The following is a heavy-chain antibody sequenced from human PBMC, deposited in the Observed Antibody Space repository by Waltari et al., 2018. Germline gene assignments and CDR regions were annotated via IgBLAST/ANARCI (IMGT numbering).Heavy chain of an antibody. D-gene: IGHD2-15*01. CDR1: GYTFTSYA. Sequence: QVQLVQSGAEVKKPGASVKVSCKASGYTFTSYAMPWVRQAPGQRLEWMGWINAGNGNTKYAQKCQGRVTITRDTSASTAYMELSSLRSEDTAVYYCARPGSRIGWFDPWGQGTLVTVSS. J-gene: IGHJ5*02. V-gene: IGHV1-3*01. CDR3: ARPGSRIGWFDP. CDR2: INAGNGNT.